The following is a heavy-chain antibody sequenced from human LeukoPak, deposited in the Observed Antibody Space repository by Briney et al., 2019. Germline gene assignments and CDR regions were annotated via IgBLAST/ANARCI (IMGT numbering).Heavy chain of an antibody. Sequence: GGSLRLSCAASGFTFRTYWMSWVRQAPGKGLEWVANIKEDGSEYYFDDSFKCRFAISRDNAKNLLYLQMNGLRVEDTAIYYCARDRFGVVAEEWGQGTLVIVSS. V-gene: IGHV3-7*03. J-gene: IGHJ4*02. CDR1: GFTFRTYW. CDR2: IKEDGSEY. D-gene: IGHD3-22*01. CDR3: ARDRFGVVAEE.